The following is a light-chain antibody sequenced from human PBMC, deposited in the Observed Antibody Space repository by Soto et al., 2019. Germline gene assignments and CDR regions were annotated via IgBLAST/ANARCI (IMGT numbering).Light chain of an antibody. J-gene: IGKJ1*01. V-gene: IGKV3-20*01. CDR2: GAS. Sequence: VWTQAPGTLALSRGESSTHSCRAIQSVSSSYLAWYQHRPGQAPRLLIFGASSRATGIPDRFSGTGSGTDFTLTISRLEPEDFAVYYCQQYGSSPPWTFGQGSKVDI. CDR3: QQYGSSPPWT. CDR1: QSVSSSY.